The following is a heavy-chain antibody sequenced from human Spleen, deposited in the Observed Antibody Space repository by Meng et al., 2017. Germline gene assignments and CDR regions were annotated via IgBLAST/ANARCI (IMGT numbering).Heavy chain of an antibody. Sequence: QPQLQESGPGLVKPSEALSLTFGVSGGSISTSGYYWGWIRQPPGKGLEWIGSIGHSGFTYYTPSLKSRVTVSIDTSRNQFSLWLTSVTAADTAVYYCVRSSAWVRTGFDPWGQGTLVTVSS. CDR2: IGHSGFT. CDR1: GGSISTSGYY. V-gene: IGHV4-39*01. J-gene: IGHJ5*02. CDR3: VRSSAWVRTGFDP. D-gene: IGHD6-19*01.